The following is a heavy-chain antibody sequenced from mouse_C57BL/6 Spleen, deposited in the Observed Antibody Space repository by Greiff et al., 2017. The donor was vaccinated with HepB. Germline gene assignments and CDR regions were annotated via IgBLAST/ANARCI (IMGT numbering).Heavy chain of an antibody. D-gene: IGHD1-1*01. CDR2: ISYSGST. V-gene: IGHV3-1*01. Sequence: EVQLQESGPGMVKPSQSLSLTCTVTGYSITSGYDWHWIRHFPGNKLEWMGYISYSGSTNYNPSLKSRISITHDTSKNHFLLKLNSVTTEDTATYYCARLITTVVARYFDVWGTGTTVTVSS. CDR3: ARLITTVVARYFDV. J-gene: IGHJ1*03. CDR1: GYSITSGYD.